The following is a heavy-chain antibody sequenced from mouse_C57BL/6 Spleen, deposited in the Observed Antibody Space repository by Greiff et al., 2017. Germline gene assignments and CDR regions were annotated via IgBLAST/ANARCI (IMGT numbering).Heavy chain of an antibody. CDR3: ARGGYGTPAY. Sequence: QVQLQQPGAELVKPGASVKLSCKASGYTFTSYWMQWVKQRPGQGLEWIGEIDPSDSYTNYNPKFKGKATLTVDTSSSTAYMQLSSLTSEDSAVYYCARGGYGTPAYWGQGTLVTVSA. CDR2: IDPSDSYT. J-gene: IGHJ3*01. D-gene: IGHD1-1*01. V-gene: IGHV1-50*01. CDR1: GYTFTSYW.